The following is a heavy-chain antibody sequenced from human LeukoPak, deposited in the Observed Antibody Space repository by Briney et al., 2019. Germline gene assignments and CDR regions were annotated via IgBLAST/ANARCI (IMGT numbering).Heavy chain of an antibody. CDR3: ARDRNWGRGYFDL. Sequence: SSHTLSLTCRVTGGSLNGGSYYWSWIRQPAGKPLEWIGHIFTTGSTSYNPSLRTRVIISEDSYKDQFPLNLKSVTAADTAVYYCARDRNWGRGYFDLWGRGTLVIVSS. V-gene: IGHV4-61*09. CDR2: IFTTGST. J-gene: IGHJ2*01. CDR1: GGSLNGGSYY. D-gene: IGHD3-16*01.